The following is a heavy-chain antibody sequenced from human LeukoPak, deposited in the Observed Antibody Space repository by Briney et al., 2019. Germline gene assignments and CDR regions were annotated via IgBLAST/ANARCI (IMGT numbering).Heavy chain of an antibody. J-gene: IGHJ5*02. CDR2: IWYDESNK. CDR3: ARRYCSGGSCYSFRGDWFDP. V-gene: IGHV3-33*01. D-gene: IGHD2-15*01. CDR1: GFTFSSYG. Sequence: GGSLRLSCAASGFTFSSYGMHWVRQAPGKGLEWVAVIWYDESNKYYADSVKGRFTISRDNSKNTLYLQMNSLRAEDTAVYYCARRYCSGGSCYSFRGDWFDPWGQGTLVTVSS.